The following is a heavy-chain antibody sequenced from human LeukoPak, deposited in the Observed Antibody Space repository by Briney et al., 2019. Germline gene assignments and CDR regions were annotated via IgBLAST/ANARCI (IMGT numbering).Heavy chain of an antibody. D-gene: IGHD3-10*01. CDR1: GGSFGGYY. J-gene: IGHJ6*03. V-gene: IGHV4-34*01. CDR3: ARVVAGSGSYDDYYYYMDV. Sequence: SETLSLTCAVYGGSFGGYYWNWIRQPPGKGLKWIGHINYSGSTNYNPYLESRVTISVDTSKNQFSLKLSSVTAADTAVYYCARVVAGSGSYDDYYYYMDVWGKGTTVTVSS. CDR2: INYSGST.